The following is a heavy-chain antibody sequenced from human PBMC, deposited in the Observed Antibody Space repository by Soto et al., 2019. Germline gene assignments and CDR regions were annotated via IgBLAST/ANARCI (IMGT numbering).Heavy chain of an antibody. J-gene: IGHJ4*02. V-gene: IGHV1-18*04. D-gene: IGHD5-18*01. CDR2: ISPHNGNT. Sequence: QVQLVQSGAEVKKPGASVKISCKASGYTFTEYGISWVRQAPGQGPEWMGWISPHNGNTKYAQKVQGRVTTTTDASTSTAYLELSSLRSDDTATYYCARVRYRTLDYWGQGTQVTVSS. CDR1: GYTFTEYG. CDR3: ARVRYRTLDY.